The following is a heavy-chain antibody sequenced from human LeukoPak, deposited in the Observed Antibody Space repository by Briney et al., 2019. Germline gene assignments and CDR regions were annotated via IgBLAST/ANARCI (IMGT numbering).Heavy chain of an antibody. Sequence: KASETLSLTCAVYGGSFSGYYWSWIRQPPGRGLEWIGEINHSGSTNYNPSLKSRVTISVDTSKNQFSLKLSSVTAADTAVYYCARRGNRGVRYYYYYYMDVWGKGTTVTISS. J-gene: IGHJ6*03. V-gene: IGHV4-34*01. CDR1: GGSFSGYY. CDR3: ARRGNRGVRYYYYYYMDV. D-gene: IGHD3-10*01. CDR2: INHSGST.